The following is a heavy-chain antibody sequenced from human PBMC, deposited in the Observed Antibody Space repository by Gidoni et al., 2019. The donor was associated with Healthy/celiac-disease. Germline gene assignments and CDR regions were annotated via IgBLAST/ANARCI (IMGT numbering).Heavy chain of an antibody. J-gene: IGHJ4*02. CDR3: ARDPSSSWYYFDY. CDR1: GFTFSSYG. CDR2: IWYDGSNK. Sequence: QVQLVESGGGVVQPGRSLSLSCAASGFTFSSYGMHWVRQAPGKGLEWVAVIWYDGSNKYYADSVKGRFTISRDNSKNTLYLQMNSLRAEDTAVYYCARDPSSSWYYFDYWGQGTLVTVSS. V-gene: IGHV3-33*01. D-gene: IGHD6-13*01.